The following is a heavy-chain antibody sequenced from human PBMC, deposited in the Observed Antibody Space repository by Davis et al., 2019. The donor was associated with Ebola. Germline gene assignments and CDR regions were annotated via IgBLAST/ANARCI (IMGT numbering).Heavy chain of an antibody. V-gene: IGHV3-30*03. J-gene: IGHJ5*01. CDR2: ISYDGSNK. CDR3: ARKRGFDY. CDR1: GFTFSSYG. Sequence: PGGSLRLYCAASGFTFSSYGMHWVRQAPGKGLEWVAVISYDGSNKYYADSVKGRFTISRDNSKNTLYLQMNSLRAEDTAVYYCARKRGFDYWGQGTLVTVSS.